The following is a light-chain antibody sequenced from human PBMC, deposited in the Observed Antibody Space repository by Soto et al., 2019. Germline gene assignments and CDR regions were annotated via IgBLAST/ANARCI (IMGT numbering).Light chain of an antibody. CDR2: KAS. CDR1: QTISSW. Sequence: TCRARQTISSWLAWYQQKPGKAPKLLIYKASTLKSGVPSRFSGTGSGTETTLTISRLQPDDFATHSFKHSTRYSEAFGQGTKLDIK. V-gene: IGKV1-5*03. CDR3: KHSTRYSEA. J-gene: IGKJ1*01.